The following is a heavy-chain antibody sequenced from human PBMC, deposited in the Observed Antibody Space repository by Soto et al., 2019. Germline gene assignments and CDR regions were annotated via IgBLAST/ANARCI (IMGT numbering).Heavy chain of an antibody. J-gene: IGHJ6*03. CDR2: IYHSGST. Sequence: PSETLSLTCAVSSGSISSSNWWSWVRQPPGKGLEWIGEIYHSGSTNYNPSLKSRVTKSVDKSKNQLSLKLSSVTAADTAVYYFARGSTMVRGVIYYYYYMDVWGKGTTVTVSS. CDR1: SGSISSSNW. D-gene: IGHD3-10*01. V-gene: IGHV4-4*02. CDR3: ARGSTMVRGVIYYYYYMDV.